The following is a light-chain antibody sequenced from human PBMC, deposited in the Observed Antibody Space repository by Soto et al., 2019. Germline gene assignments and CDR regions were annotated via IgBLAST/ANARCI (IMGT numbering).Light chain of an antibody. J-gene: IGLJ1*01. V-gene: IGLV1-40*01. CDR1: SANIGAAYN. CDR2: GNN. CDR3: QSYDSSLSGYV. Sequence: QSCLTQPPSVSGAAGQRVTISCTGNSANIGAAYNVDWYQQLPGTAPKLLIYGNNNQPSGVPARFSGSKSGTSASLAIAGLQAEDEGDYYCQSYDSSLSGYVFGTGTKVTVL.